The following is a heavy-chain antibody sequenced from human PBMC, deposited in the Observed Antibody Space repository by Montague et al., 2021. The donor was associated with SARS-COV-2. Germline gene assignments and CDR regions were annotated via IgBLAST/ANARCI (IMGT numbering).Heavy chain of an antibody. CDR3: ARVHYYTGYVDS. V-gene: IGHV4-59*01. CDR2: IYYSGST. Sequence: SETLSLTCTVSGGSMKDYYWSWIRQPPGGGLEWIGYIYYSGSTDYNPSLNSRVTLSLDTSKNQFSLNLRSVTAADTAFYYCARVHYYTGYVDSWGQGTLVSVSS. J-gene: IGHJ4*02. D-gene: IGHD3-22*01. CDR1: GGSMKDYY.